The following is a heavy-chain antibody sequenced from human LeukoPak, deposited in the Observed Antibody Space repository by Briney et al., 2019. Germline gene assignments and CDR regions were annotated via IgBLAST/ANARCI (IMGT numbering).Heavy chain of an antibody. J-gene: IGHJ4*02. CDR2: ISSSSSYI. D-gene: IGHD2-2*01. Sequence: GGSLRLSCAASGFTFSSYSMNWVRQAPGKGLEWVSSISSSSSYIYYADSVKGRFTISRDNSKNTLYLQMNSLRPEDTAVYYCARDYQQYFDYWGQGTLVTVSS. CDR3: ARDYQQYFDY. V-gene: IGHV3-21*01. CDR1: GFTFSSYS.